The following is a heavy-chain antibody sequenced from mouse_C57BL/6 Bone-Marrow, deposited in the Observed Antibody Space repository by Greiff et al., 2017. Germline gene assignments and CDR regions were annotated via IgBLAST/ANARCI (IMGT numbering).Heavy chain of an antibody. CDR1: GYTFTDYN. V-gene: IGHV1-18*01. Sequence: EVQLQQSGPELVKPGASVKIPCKASGYTFTDYNMDWVKQSHGKSLEWIGDINPNNGGTIYNQKFKGKATLTVDTSSSTAYMELRSLTSEDTAVYYCARRTTVVAKRYFDVWGTGTTVTVSS. CDR3: ARRTTVVAKRYFDV. J-gene: IGHJ1*03. CDR2: INPNNGGT. D-gene: IGHD1-1*01.